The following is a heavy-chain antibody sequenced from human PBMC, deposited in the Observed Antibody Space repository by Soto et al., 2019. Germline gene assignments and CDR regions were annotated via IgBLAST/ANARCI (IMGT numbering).Heavy chain of an antibody. D-gene: IGHD3-22*01. CDR3: ARSSRYYYVDY. CDR2: INAGNGNT. CDR1: GYTFTSYA. V-gene: IGHV1-3*01. J-gene: IGHJ4*02. Sequence: QVQLVQSGAEVKKPGASAKVSCKASGYTFTSYAMHWVRQAPGQRLEWMGWINAGNGNTKYSQKFQGRVTITRDTSASTAYMELSSLRSEDTALYYCARSSRYYYVDYWGQGTLVTVSS.